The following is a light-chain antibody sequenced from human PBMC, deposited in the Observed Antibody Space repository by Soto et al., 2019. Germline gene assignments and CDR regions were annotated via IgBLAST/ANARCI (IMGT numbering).Light chain of an antibody. V-gene: IGKV3-20*01. CDR3: QQYDKSPYT. CDR1: QSVSDKY. J-gene: IGKJ2*01. Sequence: EIVLTQSPGTLSLSPGDRATLSCRASQSVSDKYLAWYRQKPGQAPRLLIYGASNRATGIPDRFSGGGSGTDFTLTISRLEPEDFALYYCQQYDKSPYTFGLGTKLEIK. CDR2: GAS.